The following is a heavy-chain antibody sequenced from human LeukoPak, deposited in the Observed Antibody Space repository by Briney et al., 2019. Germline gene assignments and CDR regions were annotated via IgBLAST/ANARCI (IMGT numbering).Heavy chain of an antibody. J-gene: IGHJ6*02. Sequence: SETLSLTCTVSGGSISSYYWSWIRQPPGKGLEWIGYICYSGSTNYNPSLKSRVTISVDTSKNQFSLKLSSVTAADTAVYYCARDRAVAGISYYYGMDVWGQGTTVTVS. CDR3: ARDRAVAGISYYYGMDV. CDR1: GGSISSYY. D-gene: IGHD6-19*01. V-gene: IGHV4-59*01. CDR2: ICYSGST.